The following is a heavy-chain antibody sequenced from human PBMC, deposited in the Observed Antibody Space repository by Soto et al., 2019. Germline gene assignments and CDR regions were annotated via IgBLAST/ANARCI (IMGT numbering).Heavy chain of an antibody. V-gene: IGHV3-30*18. CDR1: GFTFSTYS. Sequence: GGSLRLSCTASGFTFSTYSMHWVRQAPGKGLDWVAIVSYDGSIKYYADSVRGRFTISRDNSKNTLYLQMDSLRAEDTAVYYCAKKQFTGGQPATVDYWGQGTLVTVSS. J-gene: IGHJ4*02. CDR2: VSYDGSIK. D-gene: IGHD2-2*01. CDR3: AKKQFTGGQPATVDY.